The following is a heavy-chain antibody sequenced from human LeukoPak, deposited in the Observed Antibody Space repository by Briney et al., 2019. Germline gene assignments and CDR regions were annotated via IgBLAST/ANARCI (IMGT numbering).Heavy chain of an antibody. Sequence: KPSETLSLTCTVSGVSISSYYWSWIRQPAGKGLEWIGGIYTRGSTNYNPSLKSRVTMSVDPSKNQFSLKLSSVTAADTAVYYCARVRGITIFGVVIEDAFDIWGQGTMVTVSS. J-gene: IGHJ3*02. CDR2: IYTRGST. CDR3: ARVRGITIFGVVIEDAFDI. D-gene: IGHD3-3*01. V-gene: IGHV4-4*07. CDR1: GVSISSYY.